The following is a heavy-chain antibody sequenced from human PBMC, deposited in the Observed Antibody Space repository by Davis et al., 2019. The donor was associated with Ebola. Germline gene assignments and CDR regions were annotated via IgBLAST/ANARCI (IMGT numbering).Heavy chain of an antibody. CDR1: GFTFSSYS. V-gene: IGHV3-7*03. CDR3: AKRVPGHAFDI. CDR2: IKQDGSEK. Sequence: GESLKISCAASGFTFSSYSMNWVRQAPGKGLEWVANIKQDGSEKYYVDSVEGRFTISRDNAKNSLYLQMNSLRAEDTAVYYCAKRVPGHAFDIWGQGTMVTVSS. J-gene: IGHJ3*02.